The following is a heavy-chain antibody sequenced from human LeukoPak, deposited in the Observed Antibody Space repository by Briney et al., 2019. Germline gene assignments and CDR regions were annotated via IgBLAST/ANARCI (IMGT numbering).Heavy chain of an antibody. V-gene: IGHV1-2*02. D-gene: IGHD3-22*01. J-gene: IGHJ3*02. CDR1: GYTFTGYY. CDR2: INPNSGGT. Sequence: ASVKVSCTASGYTFTGYYMHWVRQAPGQGLDRMTWINPNSGGTNYAQKFQGRVTMTRDTSITTAYMELSRLRSDDTAVYYCARGGYYDSSGYYPSGAFDIWGQGTMVTVSS. CDR3: ARGGYYDSSGYYPSGAFDI.